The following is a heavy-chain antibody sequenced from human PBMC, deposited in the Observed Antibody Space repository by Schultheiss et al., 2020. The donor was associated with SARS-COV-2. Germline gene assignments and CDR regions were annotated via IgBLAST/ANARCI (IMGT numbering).Heavy chain of an antibody. CDR3: ARDGYNPSDY. Sequence: GESLKISCAASGFTFSSYGMHWVRQAPGKGLEWVAVIWYDGSNKYYADSVKGRFTISRDNSRNTLYLQMNSLKVEDTAVYFCARDGYNPSDYWGQGTLVTV. D-gene: IGHD5-24*01. CDR1: GFTFSSYG. J-gene: IGHJ4*02. CDR2: IWYDGSNK. V-gene: IGHV3-33*01.